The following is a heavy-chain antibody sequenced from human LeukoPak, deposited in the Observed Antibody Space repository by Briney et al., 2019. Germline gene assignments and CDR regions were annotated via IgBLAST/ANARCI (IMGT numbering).Heavy chain of an antibody. CDR1: GFTFSSYS. J-gene: IGHJ4*02. V-gene: IGHV3-48*04. CDR2: ISSSSSTI. Sequence: PGGSLRLSCAASGFTFSSYSMNWVRQAPGKGLEWVSYISSSSSTIYYADSVKGRFSISRDNAKNSLYLQMNSLRAEDTAVYYCARDPSGHDILTAKDYWGQGTLVTVSS. CDR3: ARDPSGHDILTAKDY. D-gene: IGHD3-9*01.